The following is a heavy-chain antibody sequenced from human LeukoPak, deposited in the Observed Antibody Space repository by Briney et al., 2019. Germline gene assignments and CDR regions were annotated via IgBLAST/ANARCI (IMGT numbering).Heavy chain of an antibody. J-gene: IGHJ5*02. CDR3: ARVEVLDWFDP. CDR1: GYSISSGYY. CDR2: IYHSGST. Sequence: SETLSLXCTVSGYSISSGYYWGWIRQPPGKGLEWIGSIYHSGSTYYNPSLKSRVTISVDTSKNQFSLKLSSVTAADTAVYYCARVEVLDWFDPWGQGTLVTVSS. D-gene: IGHD2-8*02. V-gene: IGHV4-38-2*02.